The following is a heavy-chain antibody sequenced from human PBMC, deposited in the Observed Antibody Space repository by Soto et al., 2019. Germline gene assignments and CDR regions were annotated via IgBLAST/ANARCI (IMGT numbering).Heavy chain of an antibody. CDR2: IWYDGSNK. CDR3: ARDVRRYDFWSGYAAEYYFEY. Sequence: GGSLRLSCAASGFTFSSYGMHWVRQAPGKGLEWVAVIWYDGSNKYYADSVKGRFTISRDNSKNTLYLQMNSLRVEDTAVYYCARDVRRYDFWSGYAAEYYFEYWGQGTLVTVSS. D-gene: IGHD3-3*01. V-gene: IGHV3-33*01. CDR1: GFTFSSYG. J-gene: IGHJ4*02.